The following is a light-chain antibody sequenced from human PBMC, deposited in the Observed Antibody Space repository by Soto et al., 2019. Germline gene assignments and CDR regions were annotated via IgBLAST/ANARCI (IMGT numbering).Light chain of an antibody. V-gene: IGKV1-33*01. Sequence: DIQMTQSPSSLSASVGDRVTITCQVSQDISNYLNWYQQKPGKAPKLLIYAASNLETGVPSRFSGSGSGTDFAFTISSLQPEDFATYYCQQCNSLPLTFGGGTKVEIK. CDR2: AAS. CDR3: QQCNSLPLT. J-gene: IGKJ4*01. CDR1: QDISNY.